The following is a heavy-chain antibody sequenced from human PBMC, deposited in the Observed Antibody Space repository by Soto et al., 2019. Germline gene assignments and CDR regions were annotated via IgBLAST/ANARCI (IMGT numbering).Heavy chain of an antibody. CDR1: GGSFSGYY. CDR2: INHSGST. D-gene: IGHD4-4*01. J-gene: IGHJ5*02. V-gene: IGHV4-34*01. CDR3: ARDSHDNSNYLSNWFDP. Sequence: SETLSLTCAVYGGSFSGYYWSWIRQPPGKGLEWIGEINHSGSTNYNPSLKSRVTISVDTSKNQFSLKLSSVTAADTAVYYCARDSHDNSNYLSNWFDPWGQGTLVTVS.